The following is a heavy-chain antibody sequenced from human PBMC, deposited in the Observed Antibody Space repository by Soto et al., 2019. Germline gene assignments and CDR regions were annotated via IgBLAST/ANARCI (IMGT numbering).Heavy chain of an antibody. CDR3: ASGSGYKGYYYYGMDV. D-gene: IGHD3-22*01. CDR1: SYSFTGYW. CDR2: IYPGDSDT. V-gene: IGHV5-51*01. J-gene: IGHJ6*02. Sequence: LKISCKGSSYSFTGYWSGWERQLPGKGLEWMGIIYPGDSDTRYSPSFQGQVTISADKSISTAYLQWSSLKASDTAMYYCASGSGYKGYYYYGMDVWGQGTTVTVSS.